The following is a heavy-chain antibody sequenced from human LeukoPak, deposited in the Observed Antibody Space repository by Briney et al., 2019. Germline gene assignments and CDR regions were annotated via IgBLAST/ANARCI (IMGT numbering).Heavy chain of an antibody. J-gene: IGHJ4*02. Sequence: PSETLSLTCTVSGGSISNSSFYWGWIRQPPGKGLECIASISYPGSTFYNPSLRSRVTISVDTSKHQFSLRQSSVTAADTAVYYCPAGYTTFLYYFDYWGQGTLVTVSS. D-gene: IGHD2/OR15-2a*01. CDR1: GGSISNSSFY. V-gene: IGHV4-39*01. CDR3: PAGYTTFLYYFDY. CDR2: ISYPGST.